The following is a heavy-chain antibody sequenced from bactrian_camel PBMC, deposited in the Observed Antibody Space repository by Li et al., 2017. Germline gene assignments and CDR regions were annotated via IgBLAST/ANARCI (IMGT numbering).Heavy chain of an antibody. V-gene: IGHV3S1*01. CDR1: GFTFSRYV. CDR3: VRDGPISSLGDYSLAY. Sequence: HVQLVESGGGLVQPGGSLSLSCHVAGFTFSRYVFDWFRQVPGKGLEWVSSINKRGESTYYADSVKGRFTISRDNGKNTMYLQLNSLKAEDTAVYYCVRDGPISSLGDYSLAYWGQGTQVTVS. D-gene: IGHD4*01. CDR2: INKRGEST. J-gene: IGHJ4*01.